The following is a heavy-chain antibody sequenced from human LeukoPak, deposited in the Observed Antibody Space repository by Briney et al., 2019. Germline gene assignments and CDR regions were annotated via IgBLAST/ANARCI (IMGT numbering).Heavy chain of an antibody. Sequence: GESLKISCQGSGYSFTSYWIGWVRQMPGKGLEWMGIIYPGDSDTRYSPSFQGQVTISADKSISTAYLQWSSLRASDTAMYYCARQYYYDSSGYYFSAFDIWGQGTMVTVSS. CDR1: GYSFTSYW. V-gene: IGHV5-51*01. J-gene: IGHJ3*02. CDR3: ARQYYYDSSGYYFSAFDI. CDR2: IYPGDSDT. D-gene: IGHD3-22*01.